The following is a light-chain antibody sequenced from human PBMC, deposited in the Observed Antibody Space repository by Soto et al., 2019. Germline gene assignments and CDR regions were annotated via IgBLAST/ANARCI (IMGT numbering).Light chain of an antibody. V-gene: IGKV3-20*01. J-gene: IGKJ5*01. CDR2: GAS. CDR3: QQYGSSIT. CDR1: QSLSSSY. Sequence: EIVLTQSPGTLSLSPGERATLSCRASQSLSSSYLAWYQQRPGQAPRLLIYGASSRATGLPDRFSGSGSGTDFTLTISRLEPEDFAVYYCQQYGSSITFGQGTRLEIK.